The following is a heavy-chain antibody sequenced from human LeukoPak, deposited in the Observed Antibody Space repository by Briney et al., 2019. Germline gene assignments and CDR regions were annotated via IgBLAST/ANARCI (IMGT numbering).Heavy chain of an antibody. D-gene: IGHD1-26*01. V-gene: IGHV3-74*01. J-gene: IGHJ6*03. Sequence: GGSLRLSCAASGFPFSNYWMHWVRHAPGKGLVWVSRINNDGSSTNYADSVKGRFTISRDNAKNTVYLQMTRLRGEDTAVYFCARLWYSGSYYYHFYMDVWGKGTTVTVSS. CDR3: ARLWYSGSYYYHFYMDV. CDR1: GFPFSNYW. CDR2: INNDGSST.